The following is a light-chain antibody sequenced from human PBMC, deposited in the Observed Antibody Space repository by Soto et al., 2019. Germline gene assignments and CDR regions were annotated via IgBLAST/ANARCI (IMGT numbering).Light chain of an antibody. V-gene: IGKV3-20*01. J-gene: IGKJ2*01. CDR1: QSVSSSY. Sequence: EIVLTQSPGTLSLSPGERATLSCRASQSVSSSYLAWYQQKPGQAPRLLIYGASSRATGIPDRFSGSGSGTDFTLTISRLEPEDFAVYTCQQYNKWPPHTFGQGTKLEIK. CDR3: QQYNKWPPHT. CDR2: GAS.